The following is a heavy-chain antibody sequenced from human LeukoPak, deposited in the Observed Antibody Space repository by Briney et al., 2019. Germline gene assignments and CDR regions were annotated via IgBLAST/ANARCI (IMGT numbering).Heavy chain of an antibody. V-gene: IGHV3-74*01. CDR3: ARKGNAFDI. CDR1: GFPFSSFW. D-gene: IGHD3-10*01. CDR2: INTDGSST. J-gene: IGHJ3*02. Sequence: GGSLRLSFAASGFPFSSFWMHWVRQAPGKGLVWVSRINTDGSSTDYADSVKGRFTISRDNAKNTLYLQMNGLRAEDTAVYYCARKGNAFDIWGQGTMVTVSS.